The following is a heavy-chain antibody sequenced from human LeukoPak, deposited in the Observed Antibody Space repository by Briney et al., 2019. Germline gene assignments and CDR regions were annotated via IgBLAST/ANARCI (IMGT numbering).Heavy chain of an antibody. V-gene: IGHV1-2*06. CDR2: INPNSGGT. D-gene: IGHD6-19*01. CDR3: ARDREIIAVAGEYYFDY. J-gene: IGHJ4*02. CDR1: GYTFTGYY. Sequence: VASVKVSCKASGYTFTGYYMHWVRQAPGQGLEWMGRINPNSGGTNYAQKFQGRVTMTRDTSISTAYMELSRLRSDDTAVYYCARDREIIAVAGEYYFDYWGQGTLVTVSS.